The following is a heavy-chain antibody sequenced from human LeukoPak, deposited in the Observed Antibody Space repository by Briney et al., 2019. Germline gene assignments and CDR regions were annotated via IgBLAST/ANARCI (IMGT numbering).Heavy chain of an antibody. D-gene: IGHD2-8*01. CDR2: IGRGGDTT. J-gene: IGHJ4*02. Sequence: GASLRLSGAASGFTFYSYAMSWVRQAPGKGLEWVSSIGRGGDTTYYADSVKGRFTISRDNSKNTLYLQMNSLRAEDTAVYYCARNGDYWSQGTLVTVSS. CDR3: ARNGDY. V-gene: IGHV3-23*01. CDR1: GFTFYSYA.